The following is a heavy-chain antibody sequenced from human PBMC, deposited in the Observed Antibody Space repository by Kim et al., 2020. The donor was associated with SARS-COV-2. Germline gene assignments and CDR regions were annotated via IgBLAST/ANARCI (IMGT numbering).Heavy chain of an antibody. CDR3: ARAWEIYPPYYFDS. CDR1: GGSISNYY. D-gene: IGHD1-26*01. V-gene: IGHV4-59*01. J-gene: IGHJ4*02. Sequence: SETLSLTCSISGGSISNYYWSWIRQPPGKGLEWIGYIYYSGSTNYNPSLKSRLTLSINTSKNQFSLRLTSVTAADTAVYYCARAWEIYPPYYFDSWSQGTLVTVSS. CDR2: IYYSGST.